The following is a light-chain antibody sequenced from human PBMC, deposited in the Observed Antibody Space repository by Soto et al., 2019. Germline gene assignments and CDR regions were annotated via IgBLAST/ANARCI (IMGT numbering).Light chain of an antibody. CDR3: QQYSSESTWT. V-gene: IGKV1-5*03. CDR1: QCVGSS. CDR2: KAS. J-gene: IGKJ1*01. Sequence: DIQVTQSHCNLSASVGDRVTITCRASQCVGSSLAWYQQKPGNAPKLLIYKASTLESGVPSRFSGSASGTEFTLTISSLQPDDFAAYYCQQYSSESTWTFGQGAKVDIK.